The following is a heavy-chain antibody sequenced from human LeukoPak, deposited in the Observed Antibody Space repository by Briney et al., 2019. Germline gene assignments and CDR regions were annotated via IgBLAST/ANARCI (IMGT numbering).Heavy chain of an antibody. CDR2: IYTSGST. CDR3: ARQNRRYYDSSGYYYVLGAFDI. V-gene: IGHV4-4*09. D-gene: IGHD3-22*01. J-gene: IGHJ3*02. Sequence: SETLSLTCTVSGGSISSYYWSWIRQPPGKGLEWIGYIYTSGSTNYNPSLKSRVTISVDTSKNQFSLKLSSVTAADTAVYYCARQNRRYYDSSGYYYVLGAFDIWGQGTMVTVSS. CDR1: GGSISSYY.